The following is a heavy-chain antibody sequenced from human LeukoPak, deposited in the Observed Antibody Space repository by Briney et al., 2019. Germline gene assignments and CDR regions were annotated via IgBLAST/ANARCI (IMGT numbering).Heavy chain of an antibody. CDR1: GFIFSSHW. V-gene: IGHV3-74*01. CDR3: ARGSSSSVNFFDY. CDR2: INTDGIYI. J-gene: IGHJ4*02. Sequence: GGSLRLSCAASGFIFSSHWMHWVRQVPGKGLVWVSRINTDGIYISYADSVKGRFTISRDNAKNTLSLQMDSLRDEDTAVYYCARGSSSSVNFFDYWGQGTLVSVSS. D-gene: IGHD6-13*01.